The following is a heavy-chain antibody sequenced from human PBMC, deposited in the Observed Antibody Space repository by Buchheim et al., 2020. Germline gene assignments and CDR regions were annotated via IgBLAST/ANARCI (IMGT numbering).Heavy chain of an antibody. CDR3: ATLPFSDYAGH. Sequence: EVHLVESGGGLVQPGGSLRLSCAVSGLTFSTYWIHWVRQAPGKGLVWFSRIRGDGSEINYADSVKGRFTISRDSAKNTVYLQMNSPGVEDTAVYYCATLPFSDYAGHWGQGTL. V-gene: IGHV3-74*01. CDR2: IRGDGSEI. CDR1: GLTFSTYW. J-gene: IGHJ4*02. D-gene: IGHD4-23*01.